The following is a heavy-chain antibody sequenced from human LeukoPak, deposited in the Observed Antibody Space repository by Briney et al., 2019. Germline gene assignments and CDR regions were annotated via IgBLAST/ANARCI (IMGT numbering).Heavy chain of an antibody. J-gene: IGHJ3*02. CDR2: IGSSGRTI. CDR1: GFTFSDYY. Sequence: GSLRLSCAASGFTFSDYYMSWIRQAPGKGLEWVSYIGSSGRTIYYADSVKGRFTISRDNAKNSLYLQMNSLRAEDTAVYYCARANQDSGSPDAFDIWGQGTMVTVSS. CDR3: ARANQDSGSPDAFDI. V-gene: IGHV3-11*04. D-gene: IGHD1-26*01.